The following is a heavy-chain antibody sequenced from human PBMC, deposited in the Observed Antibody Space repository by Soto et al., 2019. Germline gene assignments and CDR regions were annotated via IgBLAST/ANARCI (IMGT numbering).Heavy chain of an antibody. V-gene: IGHV3-30*18. CDR3: AKDTFAYCSGGSCLYYYGMDV. D-gene: IGHD2-15*01. CDR2: ISHDGRSK. Sequence: GGSLRLSCAAPGFIFNIYGMHWVRQAPGKGLEWVAVISHDGRSKYYADSVKGRFTVSRDNSNDTVYLQLNSLRAEDTAVYYCAKDTFAYCSGGSCLYYYGMDVWGQGTTVTVSS. J-gene: IGHJ6*02. CDR1: GFIFNIYG.